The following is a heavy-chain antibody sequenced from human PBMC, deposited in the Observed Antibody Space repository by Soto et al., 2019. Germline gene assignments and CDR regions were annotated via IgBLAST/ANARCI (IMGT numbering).Heavy chain of an antibody. CDR3: ARDDDYGDNGLDY. V-gene: IGHV3-33*01. CDR2: ILNDGSRQ. D-gene: IGHD4-17*01. CDR1: GFTFSHYG. Sequence: QVQLVESGGSVVQPGRSLRLSCEASGFTFSHYGRHRVRQAPGKGLEWVAVILNDGSRQHYADSVKGRLTISRDNSKNTLYLDMNSLRVEDTAVYYCARDDDYGDNGLDYWGQGNLVTVSS. J-gene: IGHJ4*02.